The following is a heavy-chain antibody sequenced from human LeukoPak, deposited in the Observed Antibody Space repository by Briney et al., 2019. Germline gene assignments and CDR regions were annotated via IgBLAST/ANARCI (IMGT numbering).Heavy chain of an antibody. CDR2: IYSGGST. Sequence: GGSLRLSCAASGFTVSSNYMSWVRQAPGKGLEWVSLIYSGGSTYYAGSVKGRFTISRENAKNSLYLQMNSLRAGDTAVYYCARATLVAGAFDIWGQGTMVTVSS. D-gene: IGHD6-19*01. V-gene: IGHV3-53*01. J-gene: IGHJ3*02. CDR3: ARATLVAGAFDI. CDR1: GFTVSSNY.